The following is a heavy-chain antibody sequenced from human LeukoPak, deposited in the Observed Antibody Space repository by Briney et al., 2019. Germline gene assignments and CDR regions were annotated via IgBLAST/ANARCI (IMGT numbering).Heavy chain of an antibody. CDR1: GYTFTCYY. CDR3: ARRWSGWSVDY. V-gene: IGHV1-2*02. D-gene: IGHD6-19*01. CDR2: INPNSGGT. J-gene: IGHJ4*02. Sequence: ASVKVSCKASGYTFTCYYMHWVRQAPRQGLEWMGWINPNSGGTNYAQKFQGRVTMTRDTSISTAYMELSRLRSDDTAVYYCARRWSGWSVDYWGQGTLVTVSS.